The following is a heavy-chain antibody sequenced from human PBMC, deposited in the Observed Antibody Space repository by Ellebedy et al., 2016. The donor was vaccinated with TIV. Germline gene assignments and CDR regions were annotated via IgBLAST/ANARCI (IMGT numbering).Heavy chain of an antibody. CDR3: ARHSTPYSGYDTDFDF. D-gene: IGHD5-12*01. Sequence: GESLKISCKGSGYSFSHYWIGWVRQMPGKGLEWIGIVYPEDSDTRSRPSFQGQVTISAANYISTAYLQWSSLKASDTATYYCARHSTPYSGYDTDFDFWGQGTLVTVSS. J-gene: IGHJ4*02. CDR2: VYPEDSDT. CDR1: GYSFSHYW. V-gene: IGHV5-51*01.